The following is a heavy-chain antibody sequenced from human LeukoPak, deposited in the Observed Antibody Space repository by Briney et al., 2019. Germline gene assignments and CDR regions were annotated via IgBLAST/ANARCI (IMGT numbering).Heavy chain of an antibody. CDR3: ATGSGYYRGAEYFEY. D-gene: IGHD3-22*01. Sequence: SSETLSLTCSVSGASINSHYWSWIRQSAGKGLEYIGRVYTTGGTHYNPTLKSRLTLSADTSKNQFYLTLSSVTAADTAVYYCATGSGYYRGAEYFEYWGQGILVTVSS. V-gene: IGHV4-4*07. CDR2: VYTTGGT. CDR1: GASINSHY. J-gene: IGHJ1*01.